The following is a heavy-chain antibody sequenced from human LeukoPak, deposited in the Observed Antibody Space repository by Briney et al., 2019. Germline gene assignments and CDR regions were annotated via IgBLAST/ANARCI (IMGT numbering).Heavy chain of an antibody. D-gene: IGHD6-6*01. V-gene: IGHV5-10-1*01. CDR3: ARAYSRSRFDY. CDR2: IDPSDSYN. CDR1: GYTFAEYW. Sequence: GESLKIPCEGSGYTFAEYWVGWVRQMPGKGLEWMGTIDPSDSYNNYSPSFQGHVTISADKSISTAYLQWSSLKASDTAMYYCARAYSRSRFDYWGQGTLVTVSS. J-gene: IGHJ4*02.